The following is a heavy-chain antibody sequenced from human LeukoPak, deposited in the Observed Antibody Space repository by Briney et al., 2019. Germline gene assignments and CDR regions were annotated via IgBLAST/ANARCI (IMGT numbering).Heavy chain of an antibody. CDR1: GFTFGDYA. V-gene: IGHV3-49*04. CDR2: IRSKAYGGTT. CDR3: TRDSNDYGDYYFDY. Sequence: GRSLRLSCTASGFTFGDYATSWVRQAPGKGLEWVGFIRSKAYGGTTEYAASVKGRFTISRDDSKSIAYLQMNSLKTEDTAVYYCTRDSNDYGDYYFDYWGQGTLVTVSS. J-gene: IGHJ4*02. D-gene: IGHD4-17*01.